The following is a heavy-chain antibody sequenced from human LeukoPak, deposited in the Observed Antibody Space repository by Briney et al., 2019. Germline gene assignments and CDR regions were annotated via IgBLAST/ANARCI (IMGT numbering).Heavy chain of an antibody. J-gene: IGHJ1*01. V-gene: IGHV4-34*01. CDR1: GGSFSGYY. CDR3: ARRLRPLRVRPSFQH. D-gene: IGHD5/OR15-5a*01. Sequence: SETLSLTCAVYGGSFSGYYWSWIRQPPGKRLEWIGEINHSGSTNYNPSLKSRVTISVDTSKNQFSLKLSSVTAADTAVYYCARRLRPLRVRPSFQHWGQGTLVTVSS. CDR2: INHSGST.